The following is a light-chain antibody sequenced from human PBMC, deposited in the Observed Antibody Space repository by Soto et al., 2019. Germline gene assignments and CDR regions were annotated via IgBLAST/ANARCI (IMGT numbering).Light chain of an antibody. CDR3: HHYGSSPS. J-gene: IGKJ4*01. V-gene: IGKV3-20*01. Sequence: EIVLTQSPGTLSLSPGERGTLSCRASQSVRSHLAWYQQKPGQPPRLLIYGASTRATGIPDRFSGSGSGTDFTLTITRLEPEDFAVYYCHHYGSSPSFGGGTKVDIK. CDR2: GAS. CDR1: QSVRSH.